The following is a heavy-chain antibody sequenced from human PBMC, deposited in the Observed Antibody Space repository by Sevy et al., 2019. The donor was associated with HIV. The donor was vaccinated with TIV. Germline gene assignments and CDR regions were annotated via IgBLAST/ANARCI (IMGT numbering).Heavy chain of an antibody. CDR2: IWYDGINK. CDR3: ARDKLLPVMVTMVRGALSYYFDY. CDR1: GFTFSDYG. J-gene: IGHJ4*02. Sequence: GGSLRLSCAASGFTFSDYGIHWVRQAPGKGPEWVVVIWYDGINKYYVHSVKGRFTISRDNSKNTVYLQMNSLRAEDTAVYYCARDKLLPVMVTMVRGALSYYFDYWGQGTLVTVSS. V-gene: IGHV3-33*01. D-gene: IGHD3-10*01.